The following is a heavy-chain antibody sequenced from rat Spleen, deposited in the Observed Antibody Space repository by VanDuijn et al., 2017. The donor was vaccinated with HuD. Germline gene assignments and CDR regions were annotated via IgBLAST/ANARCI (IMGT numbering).Heavy chain of an antibody. D-gene: IGHD3-4*01. V-gene: IGHV5-20*01. Sequence: EVQLVDSGGGLVQPGRSMKLSCAASGFTFSNYDMAWVRQAPTMGLEWVASISYDGGSTYYRDSVKGRFTISRDNAKSSLYLQMDSLRSEDTATYYCTTVPTSIRWGQGVMVTVSS. CDR3: TTVPTSIR. J-gene: IGHJ2*01. CDR2: ISYDGGST. CDR1: GFTFSNYD.